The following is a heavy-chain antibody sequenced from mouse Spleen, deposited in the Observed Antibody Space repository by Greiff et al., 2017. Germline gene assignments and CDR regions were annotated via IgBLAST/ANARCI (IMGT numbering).Heavy chain of an antibody. J-gene: IGHJ1*01. Sequence: DVHLVESGGGLVKPGGSLKLSCAASGFTFSSYAMSWVRQTPEKRLEWVATISSGGSYTYYPDSVKGRFTISRDNAKNTLYLQMSSLRSEDTAMYYCARRNFDVWGAGTTVTVSS. CDR2: ISSGGSYT. CDR3: ARRNFDV. V-gene: IGHV5-9-3*01. CDR1: GFTFSSYA.